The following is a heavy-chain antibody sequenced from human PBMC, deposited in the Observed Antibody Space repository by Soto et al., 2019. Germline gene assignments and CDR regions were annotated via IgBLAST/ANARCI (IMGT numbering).Heavy chain of an antibody. CDR3: ARVYDNWYYFDY. Sequence: GASVKVSCKASGYSFNSYGISWVRQTPGQGLEWMGWISTYNGNTNSAQKVKGRVTLTIDTSMNTGYMELRGLRSDDTAVYYCARVYDNWYYFDYWGQGTLVTVSS. D-gene: IGHD3-9*01. J-gene: IGHJ4*02. V-gene: IGHV1-18*04. CDR2: ISTYNGNT. CDR1: GYSFNSYG.